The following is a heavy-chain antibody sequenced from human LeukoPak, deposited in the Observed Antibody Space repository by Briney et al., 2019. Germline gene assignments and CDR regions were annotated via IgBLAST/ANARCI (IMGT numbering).Heavy chain of an antibody. CDR1: GFTFSSYG. CDR2: ISDSGGST. J-gene: IGHJ4*02. D-gene: IGHD3-10*01. Sequence: GGALTLSCAASGFTFSSYGMSWVRQAPGKGLEGVSAISDSGGSTYYADSVKGRFTISRDNSKNTLHLQMNSLRAEDTAVYYCARVVPPTDYGSGSYFWDPYYFDYWGQGTLVTVSS. V-gene: IGHV3-23*01. CDR3: ARVVPPTDYGSGSYFWDPYYFDY.